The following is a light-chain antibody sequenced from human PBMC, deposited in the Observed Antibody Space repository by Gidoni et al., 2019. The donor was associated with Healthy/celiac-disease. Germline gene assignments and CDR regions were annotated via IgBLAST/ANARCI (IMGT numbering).Light chain of an antibody. CDR3: SSYTSSSTRV. J-gene: IGLJ1*01. Sequence: QSALPPPASVSGSPGQSITISCTGTSSDVGGYNYVSWYQQHPGKDPKLMIYEVSNRPSGVSNRFSGSKSGNTASLTISGLQAEDEADYYCSSYTSSSTRVFGTGTKVTVL. CDR1: SSDVGGYNY. CDR2: EVS. V-gene: IGLV2-14*01.